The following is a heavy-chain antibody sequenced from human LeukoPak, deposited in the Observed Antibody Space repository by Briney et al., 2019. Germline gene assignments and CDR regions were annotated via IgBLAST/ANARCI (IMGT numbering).Heavy chain of an antibody. V-gene: IGHV4-4*02. D-gene: IGHD5-12*01. CDR1: GGSISSSNW. Sequence: SETLSLTCAVSGGSISSSNWWSWVRQPPGKGLEWIGEIYHSGSTNYNPSLKSRVTISVDKSKNQFSLKMSSVTAADTAVYYCARIPPIVAGRNWYFDLWGRGTLVTVSS. CDR2: IYHSGST. CDR3: ARIPPIVAGRNWYFDL. J-gene: IGHJ2*01.